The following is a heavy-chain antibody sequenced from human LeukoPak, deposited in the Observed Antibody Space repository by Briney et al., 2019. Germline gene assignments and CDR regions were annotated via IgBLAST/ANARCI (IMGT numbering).Heavy chain of an antibody. Sequence: SETLSLTCVVYGGSSSGYYWTWIRQPPGKGLEWIGEINHSGGTNYNPSLKSRVTISVDTSKNQFSLKLNSVTAADTAVYYCASGIATWVYWGQGTLVTVSS. V-gene: IGHV4-34*01. CDR3: ASGIATWVY. J-gene: IGHJ4*02. CDR1: GGSSSGYY. D-gene: IGHD1-26*01. CDR2: INHSGGT.